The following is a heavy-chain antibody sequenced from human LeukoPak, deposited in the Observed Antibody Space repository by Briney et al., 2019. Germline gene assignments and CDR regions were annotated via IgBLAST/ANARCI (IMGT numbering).Heavy chain of an antibody. D-gene: IGHD6-13*01. J-gene: IGHJ4*02. Sequence: SETLSLTCTVSGGSISSYYWNWIRQPPGKGLEWIGYIYYTGNMLYSPPLKSRVTISVDTSKNQFSLKLKSVTAADTAVYYCARGGDRSSWSIDYWGQGTLVTVFS. CDR3: ARGGDRSSWSIDY. V-gene: IGHV4-59*12. CDR2: IYYTGNM. CDR1: GGSISSYY.